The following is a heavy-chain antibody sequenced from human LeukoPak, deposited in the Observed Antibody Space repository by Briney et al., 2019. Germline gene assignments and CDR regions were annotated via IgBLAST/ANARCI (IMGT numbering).Heavy chain of an antibody. CDR3: ARDPIIVGAIEDY. D-gene: IGHD1-26*01. V-gene: IGHV3-53*01. Sequence: SGGSLRLSCAASGFTVSSNYMSWVRQAPGKGLEWVSVIYSGGSTYYADSVKGRFTISRDNSKNTLYLQMNSLRAEDTAVYYCARDPIIVGAIEDYWGQGTLVTVSS. J-gene: IGHJ4*02. CDR1: GFTVSSNY. CDR2: IYSGGST.